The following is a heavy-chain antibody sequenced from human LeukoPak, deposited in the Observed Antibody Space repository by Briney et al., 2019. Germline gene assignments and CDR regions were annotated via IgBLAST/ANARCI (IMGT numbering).Heavy chain of an antibody. CDR1: GFTFSSHW. CDR2: INQDGSQK. CDR3: AREGYDYVWGSYRPARYFDY. V-gene: IGHV3-7*01. D-gene: IGHD3-16*02. J-gene: IGHJ4*02. Sequence: GGSLRLSCAGSGFTFSSHWIGWVRQAPGKGLEWVAHINQDGSQKYYVDSVEGRFAISRDNAKNSLYLQMNSLRAEDTAVYYCAREGYDYVWGSYRPARYFDYWGQGTLVTVSS.